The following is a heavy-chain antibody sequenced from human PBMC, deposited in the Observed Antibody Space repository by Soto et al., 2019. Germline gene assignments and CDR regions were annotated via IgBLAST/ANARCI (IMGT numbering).Heavy chain of an antibody. V-gene: IGHV3-23*01. J-gene: IGHJ6*02. CDR3: AKDESTRISDFDYYSLDV. CDR2: ISGSGGST. CDR1: GFTFSSYA. D-gene: IGHD1-20*01. Sequence: AGGSLRLSCAASGFTFSSYAMSWVRQAPGKGLEWVSAISGSGGSTYYADSVKGRFTISRDNSKNTLYLQMNSLRAEDTAVYYCAKDESTRISDFDYYSLDVWGQGTTVTVSS.